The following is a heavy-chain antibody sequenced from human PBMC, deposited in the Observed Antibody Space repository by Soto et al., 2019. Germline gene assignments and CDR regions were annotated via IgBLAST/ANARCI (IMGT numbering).Heavy chain of an antibody. J-gene: IGHJ4*02. V-gene: IGHV1-18*01. Sequence: QVQLVQSGAEVKKPGASVKVSCKASGSTFTNYGISLVRQAPGQGLERMGWISAYNGNKKYAQKVQGRVTMTADTSTSLAYMEMRSLRSDDTAVYYCARESPPVDYWGQGTLVTVSS. CDR3: ARESPPVDY. CDR2: ISAYNGNK. CDR1: GSTFTNYG.